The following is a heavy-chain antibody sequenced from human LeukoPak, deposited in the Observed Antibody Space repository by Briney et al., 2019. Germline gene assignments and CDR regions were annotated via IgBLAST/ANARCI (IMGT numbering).Heavy chain of an antibody. V-gene: IGHV4-39*01. J-gene: IGHJ4*02. CDR2: IYCSGST. Sequence: SETLSLTCTVSGGSISSSSYYWGWIRQPPGKGLEWIGSIYCSGSTYYNPSLKSRVTISVDTSKNQFSLKLSSVTAADTAVYYCARHLRDSSGYRPYYFDYWGQGTLVTVSS. CDR3: ARHLRDSSGYRPYYFDY. D-gene: IGHD3-22*01. CDR1: GGSISSSSYY.